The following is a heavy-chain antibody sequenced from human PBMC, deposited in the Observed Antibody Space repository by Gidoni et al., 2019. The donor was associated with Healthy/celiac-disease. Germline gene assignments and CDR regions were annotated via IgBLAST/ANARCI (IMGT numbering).Heavy chain of an antibody. CDR2: MKPNSVNT. CDR1: GYTFTRYD. J-gene: IGHJ6*02. D-gene: IGHD4-4*01. Sequence: QVQLVQSGAEVKKPGASVKVSCKASGYTFTRYDINWVRQATGQGLEWMGWMKPNSVNTGYAQKFQGRVTMTRNTSISTAYMELSSLRSEDTAVYHCARGGATVTYYYDYGMDVWGQGTTVTVSS. CDR3: ARGGATVTYYYDYGMDV. V-gene: IGHV1-8*01.